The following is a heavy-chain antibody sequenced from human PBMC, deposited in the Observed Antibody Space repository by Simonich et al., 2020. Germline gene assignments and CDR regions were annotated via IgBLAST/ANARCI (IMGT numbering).Heavy chain of an antibody. V-gene: IGHV4-59*08. J-gene: IGHJ4*02. CDR2: IYYRRSP. Sequence: QVQLQESGPGLVKPSETLSLPCTVSGGSISSYYWSWIRQPPGKGLEWIGYIYYRRSPNYNPSLKSRVTISVDTSKNQFSLKLSSVTAADTAVYYCARLPDYWGQGTLVTVSS. CDR1: GGSISSYY. CDR3: ARLPDY.